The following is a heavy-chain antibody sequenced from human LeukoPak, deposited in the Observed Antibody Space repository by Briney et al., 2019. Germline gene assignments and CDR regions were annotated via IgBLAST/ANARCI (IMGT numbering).Heavy chain of an antibody. V-gene: IGHV3-74*01. CDR2: INSDGSST. Sequence: PGGSLRLSCAASGFTFSSYWMHWVRQAPGKGLVWVSRINSDGSSTSYADSVKGRFTISRDNAKNTLYLQMNSLRAEDTAVYYCARGRVGYCSSTSCPDFDYWGQGTLATVSS. J-gene: IGHJ4*02. D-gene: IGHD2-2*01. CDR1: GFTFSSYW. CDR3: ARGRVGYCSSTSCPDFDY.